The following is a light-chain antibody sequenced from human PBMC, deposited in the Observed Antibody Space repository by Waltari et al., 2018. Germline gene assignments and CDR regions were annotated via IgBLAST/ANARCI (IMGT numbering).Light chain of an antibody. Sequence: QSALTQPASVSGSPGQSITISCTGTNRDIGDYNYVACYQQHPGKAPKLIIYEVSNRPSGLSYRFSGSTSGNTASLTISGLQAEAEADYYCSSYTSTSALGLFGGGTKLTVL. CDR2: EVS. J-gene: IGLJ2*01. CDR3: SSYTSTSALGL. CDR1: NRDIGDYNY. V-gene: IGLV2-14*01.